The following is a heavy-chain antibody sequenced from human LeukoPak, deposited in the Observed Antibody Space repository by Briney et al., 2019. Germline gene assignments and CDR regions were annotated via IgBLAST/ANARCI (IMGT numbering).Heavy chain of an antibody. J-gene: IGHJ4*02. V-gene: IGHV3-11*01. CDR3: ARDSYDSSGYPYYFDY. CDR2: ISSSGSTI. CDR1: GFTFSDYY. Sequence: PGGSLRLSCAASGFTFSDYYMSWIRQAPGKGLEWVSYISSSGSTIYYADPVKGRFTISRDNAKNSLYLQMNSLRAEDTAVYYCARDSYDSSGYPYYFDYWGQGTLVTVSS. D-gene: IGHD3-22*01.